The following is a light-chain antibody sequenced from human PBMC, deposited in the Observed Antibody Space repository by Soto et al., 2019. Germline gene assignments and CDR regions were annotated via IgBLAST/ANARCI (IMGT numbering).Light chain of an antibody. V-gene: IGLV2-14*01. CDR2: EVT. CDR3: SSYSSSGTLFV. CDR1: SSDVGGHNY. Sequence: QSVLTQPASVSGSPGQSITVSCTGTSSDVGGHNYVSWFQQHPGQAPKLLIYEVTTRPSGVSTRFSGSKSGNTASLTISGLQAEDVADYHCSSYSSSGTLFVFGTGTKLTVL. J-gene: IGLJ1*01.